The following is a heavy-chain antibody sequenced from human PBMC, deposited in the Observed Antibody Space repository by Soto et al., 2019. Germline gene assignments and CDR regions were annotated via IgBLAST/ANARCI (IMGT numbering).Heavy chain of an antibody. Sequence: ASVKVSCKASGYTFTSYAMHWVRQAPGQRLEWMGWINAGNGNTKYSQKFQGRVTITRDTSASTAYMELSSLRSEDTAVYYCAKARAQYYDFWSGYPVDCWGQGTLVTVSS. CDR1: GYTFTSYA. CDR3: AKARAQYYDFWSGYPVDC. D-gene: IGHD3-3*01. J-gene: IGHJ4*02. V-gene: IGHV1-3*01. CDR2: INAGNGNT.